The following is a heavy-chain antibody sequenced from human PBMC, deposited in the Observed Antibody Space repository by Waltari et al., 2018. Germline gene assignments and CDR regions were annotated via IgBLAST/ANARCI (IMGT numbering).Heavy chain of an antibody. V-gene: IGHV3-74*03. Sequence: EVQLVESGGGLVQPGGSLRLSCAVSGFLYNDYWMDWVRQAPGQGLVGVSRIKSDGTNIKYADSVVGRFNISRDSAKNTFYLQMNSLRAEDTAVYYCTRNPGYWGQGTLVTVAS. J-gene: IGHJ4*02. D-gene: IGHD2-15*01. CDR1: GFLYNDYW. CDR2: IKSDGTNI. CDR3: TRNPGY.